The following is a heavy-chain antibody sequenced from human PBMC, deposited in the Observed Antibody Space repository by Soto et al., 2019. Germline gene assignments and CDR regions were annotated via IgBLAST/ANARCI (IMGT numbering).Heavy chain of an antibody. D-gene: IGHD6-13*01. Sequence: GGSLRLSCAASGFTFDDYAMHWVRQAPGKGLGWVSGISWNSGSIGYADSVKGRFTISRDNAKNSLYLQMNSLRAEDTASYYCAKDMGIAAAGTDYYYGMDVWGQGTTVTV. V-gene: IGHV3-9*01. CDR1: GFTFDDYA. CDR3: AKDMGIAAAGTDYYYGMDV. CDR2: ISWNSGSI. J-gene: IGHJ6*02.